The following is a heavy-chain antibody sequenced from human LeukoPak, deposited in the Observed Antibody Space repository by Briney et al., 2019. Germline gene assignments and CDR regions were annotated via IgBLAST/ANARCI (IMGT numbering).Heavy chain of an antibody. D-gene: IGHD5-24*01. V-gene: IGHV4-59*01. Sequence: SETLSLTCTVSGGSISSYYWSWIRQPPGKGLEWIGYIYYSGSTNYNPSLKSRVTISVDTSKNQFSLKLSSVTAADTAVYYCARDDRLDGLQPSAGIDYWGQGTLVTVSS. CDR1: GGSISSYY. CDR3: ARDDRLDGLQPSAGIDY. J-gene: IGHJ4*02. CDR2: IYYSGST.